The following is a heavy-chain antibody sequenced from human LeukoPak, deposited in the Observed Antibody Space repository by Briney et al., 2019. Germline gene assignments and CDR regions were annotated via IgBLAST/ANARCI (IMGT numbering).Heavy chain of an antibody. CDR1: RFTFSSYA. V-gene: IGHV3-23*01. CDR2: ITGHGGTT. Sequence: VGSLRLSCAASRFTFSSYAMSWGRQAPGKGLGWGSSITGHGGTTYYADSVRGRFTVSRDNSNNTLYLQMNSLRAEDTAVYYCAKDRPFGDFRRRDPDFWGQGTLVTVSS. CDR3: AKDRPFGDFRRRDPDF. J-gene: IGHJ4*02. D-gene: IGHD4-17*01.